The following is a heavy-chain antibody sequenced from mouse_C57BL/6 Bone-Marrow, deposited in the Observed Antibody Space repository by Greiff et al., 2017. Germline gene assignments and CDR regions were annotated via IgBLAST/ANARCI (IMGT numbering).Heavy chain of an antibody. J-gene: IGHJ4*01. Sequence: VKLVESGAELMKPGASVKLSCKATGYTFTGYWIEWVKQRPGHGLEWIGEILPGSGSTNYNEKFKGKATFTADTSSNTAYMQLSSLTTEDSAIYYCGGWLLRGYYAMDYWGQGTSVTVSS. D-gene: IGHD2-3*01. CDR3: GGWLLRGYYAMDY. V-gene: IGHV1-9*01. CDR2: ILPGSGST. CDR1: GYTFTGYW.